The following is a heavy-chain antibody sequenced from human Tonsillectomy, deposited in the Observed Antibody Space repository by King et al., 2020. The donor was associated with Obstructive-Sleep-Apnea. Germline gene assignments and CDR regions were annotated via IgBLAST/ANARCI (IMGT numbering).Heavy chain of an antibody. J-gene: IGHJ3*02. D-gene: IGHD6-13*01. CDR2: IYYSGST. Sequence: VQLQESGPGLVKPSETLSLTCTVSGGSISSYYWSWIRQPPGKGLEWVGYIYYSGSTNYNPSLKSRVTISVDTSKNQFSLKLSSVTAADTAVYYWAGSEAAGTGPDAFDIWGQGTMVTVSS. V-gene: IGHV4-59*01. CDR3: AGSEAAGTGPDAFDI. CDR1: GGSISSYY.